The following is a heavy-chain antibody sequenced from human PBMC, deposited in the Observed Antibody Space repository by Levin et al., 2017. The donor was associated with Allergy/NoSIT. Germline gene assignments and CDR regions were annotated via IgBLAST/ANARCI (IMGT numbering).Heavy chain of an antibody. CDR3: TRQTWRYASDI. CDR1: GFTFGDYD. J-gene: IGHJ3*02. Sequence: PGGSLRLSCTVSGFTFGDYDMSWFRQAPGKGLEWVAFIRNKVYGETIEYAASVKGRFTISRDDSKSIASLQMNSLKSEDTGVYYCTRQTWRYASDIWGQGTMVTVSS. CDR2: IRNKVYGETI. V-gene: IGHV3-49*03. D-gene: IGHD3-3*01.